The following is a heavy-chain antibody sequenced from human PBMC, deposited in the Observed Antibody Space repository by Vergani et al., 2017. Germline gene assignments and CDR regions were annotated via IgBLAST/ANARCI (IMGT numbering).Heavy chain of an antibody. CDR2: IRYDGSNK. CDR1: GFTFSSYG. D-gene: IGHD5-12*01. Sequence: QVQLVESGGGVVQPGGSLRLSCAASGFTFSSYGMHWVRQAPGKGLEWVAFIRYDGSNKYYADSVKGRFTISRDNSKNTLYLQMNSLRAEDTAVYYCAKDHXIQWRRSPVHYFDYWGQGTLVTVSS. V-gene: IGHV3-30*02. J-gene: IGHJ4*02. CDR3: AKDHXIQWRRSPVHYFDY.